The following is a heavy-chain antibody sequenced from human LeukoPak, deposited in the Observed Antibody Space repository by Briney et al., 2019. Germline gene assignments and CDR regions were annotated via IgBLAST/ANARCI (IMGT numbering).Heavy chain of an antibody. V-gene: IGHV3-23*01. CDR2: ISGSGGST. J-gene: IGHJ4*02. D-gene: IGHD6-19*01. CDR3: AKDPFIAVAGYFDY. CDR1: GFTFSSYA. Sequence: GGSLRLSCAASGFTFSSYAMSWVRQAPGKGLEWVSAISGSGGSTYYADSVKGRFTISRDNYKNTLYLQMNSLRAEDTAVYYCAKDPFIAVAGYFDYWGQGTLVTVSS.